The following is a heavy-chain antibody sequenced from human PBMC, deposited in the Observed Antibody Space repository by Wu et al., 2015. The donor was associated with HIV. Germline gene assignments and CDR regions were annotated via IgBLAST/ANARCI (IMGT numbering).Heavy chain of an antibody. CDR1: GYTFINYG. CDR2: VSPYNGNT. CDR3: ARGAVADV. D-gene: IGHD6-19*01. J-gene: IGHJ6*04. V-gene: IGHV1-18*01. Sequence: QVQLVQSGIEVKKSGASVKVSCKASGYTFINYGIIWVRQVPGQGPEWMGWVSPYNGNTRYGQKFQGRVTMTTETSSTTAYLELRSLRSDDTAVYYCARGAVADVWGKGTTIIVSS.